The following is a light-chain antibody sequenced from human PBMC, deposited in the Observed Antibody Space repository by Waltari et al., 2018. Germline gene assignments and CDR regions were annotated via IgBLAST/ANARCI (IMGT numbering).Light chain of an antibody. J-gene: IGLJ3*02. CDR3: CSYVGNFKV. CDR1: GSYNY. Sequence: GSYNYVSWYQQHPGLAPKLVIYDVTKRPSGVPDRFSGSKSGNTASLTISGLQTDDEADYYCCSYVGNFKVFGGGTKLTVL. CDR2: DVT. V-gene: IGLV2-11*03.